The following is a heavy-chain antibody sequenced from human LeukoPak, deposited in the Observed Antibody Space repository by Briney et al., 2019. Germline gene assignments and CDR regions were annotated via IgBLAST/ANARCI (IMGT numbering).Heavy chain of an antibody. D-gene: IGHD5-18*01. J-gene: IGHJ6*02. CDR3: ARAMVTSINYYYGMDV. CDR1: GYTFTSYG. CDR2: ISAYNGNT. V-gene: IGHV1-18*01. Sequence: ASVKVSYKASGYTFTSYGISWVRQAPGQGLEWMGWISAYNGNTNYAQKLQGRVTMTTDTSTSTAYMELRSLRSDDTAVYYCARAMVTSINYYYGMDVWGQGTTVTVSS.